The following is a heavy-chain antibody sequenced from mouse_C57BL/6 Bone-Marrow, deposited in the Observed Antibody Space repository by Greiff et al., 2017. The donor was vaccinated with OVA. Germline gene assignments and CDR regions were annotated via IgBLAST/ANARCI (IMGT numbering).Heavy chain of an antibody. CDR1: GFNIKDDY. J-gene: IGHJ2*01. V-gene: IGHV14-4*01. CDR2: IDPENCDT. CDR3: TLYGKGY. D-gene: IGHD1-1*01. Sequence: EVQRVESGAELVRPGASVKLSCTASGFNIKDDYMHWVKQRPEQGLEWIGWIDPENCDTEYASKFQGKATITADTSSNTAYLQLSSLTSEDTAFYYCTLYGKGYWGQGTTLTVSS.